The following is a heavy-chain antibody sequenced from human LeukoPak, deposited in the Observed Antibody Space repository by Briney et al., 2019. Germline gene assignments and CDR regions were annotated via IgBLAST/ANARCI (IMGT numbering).Heavy chain of an antibody. J-gene: IGHJ5*02. D-gene: IGHD6-19*01. Sequence: QPGRSLRLSCAASGFTFSSYGMHWVRQAPGKGLEWVAVIWYDGSDKYYADSVKGRFTISRDNSKNTLYLQMNSLRVEDTAVYYCARVLGDSGWYLGWFDPWSQGTLVTVSS. CDR3: ARVLGDSGWYLGWFDP. CDR2: IWYDGSDK. CDR1: GFTFSSYG. V-gene: IGHV3-33*01.